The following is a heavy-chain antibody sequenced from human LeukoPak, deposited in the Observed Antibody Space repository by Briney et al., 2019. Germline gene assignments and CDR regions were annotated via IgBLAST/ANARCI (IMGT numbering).Heavy chain of an antibody. CDR3: ARGGFDY. D-gene: IGHD3-10*01. V-gene: IGHV4-39*01. CDR1: GGSTSSSNYY. Sequence: PSETLSLTCTVSGGSTSSSNYYWGWIRQPPGKGLEWIGSIYYSGSTYYNPSLKSRITISVDTSKNQFSLKLSSVTAADTAVYYCARGGFDYWGQGTLVTVSS. J-gene: IGHJ4*02. CDR2: IYYSGST.